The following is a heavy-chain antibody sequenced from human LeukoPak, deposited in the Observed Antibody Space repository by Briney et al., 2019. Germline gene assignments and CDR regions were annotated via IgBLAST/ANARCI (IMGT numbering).Heavy chain of an antibody. J-gene: IGHJ4*02. V-gene: IGHV4-34*01. CDR2: INHSGST. Sequence: SETLSLTCAVYGESFSGYYWSWIRQSPGKGLEWIGEINHSGSTNYNPSLKSRVTISVDTSKNQFSLKLSSVTAADTAVYYCARHVRYCSGGSCYSAYFDYWGQGTLVTVSS. D-gene: IGHD2-15*01. CDR1: GESFSGYY. CDR3: ARHVRYCSGGSCYSAYFDY.